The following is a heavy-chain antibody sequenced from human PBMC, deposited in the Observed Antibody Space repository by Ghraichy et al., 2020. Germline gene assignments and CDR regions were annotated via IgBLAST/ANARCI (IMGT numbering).Heavy chain of an antibody. V-gene: IGHV3-23*01. Sequence: GGSLRLSCAASGFTFSSYAMSWVRQAPGKGLEWVSAISGSGGSTYYADSVKGRFTISRDNSKNTLYLQMNSLRAEDTAVYYCAKSGAAPIPRYNWFDPWGQGTLVTVSS. CDR2: ISGSGGST. J-gene: IGHJ5*02. CDR3: AKSGAAPIPRYNWFDP. CDR1: GFTFSSYA. D-gene: IGHD6-6*01.